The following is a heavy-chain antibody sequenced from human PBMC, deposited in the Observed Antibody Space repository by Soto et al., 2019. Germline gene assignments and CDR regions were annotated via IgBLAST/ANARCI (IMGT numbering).Heavy chain of an antibody. D-gene: IGHD6-13*01. CDR2: ISGSGDST. V-gene: IGHV3-23*01. CDR1: GFTFSSYA. J-gene: IGHJ6*02. Sequence: EVQLLESGGGLVQPGGSLRLSCEASGFTFSSYAMSWVRQAPGKGLEWVSVISGSGDSTYYADSVRGRFTISRDNSKNTLYLQMNSLRAEDTAVYYCAKDRDGAAAGPTKFSGMDVWGQGTTVTVSS. CDR3: AKDRDGAAAGPTKFSGMDV.